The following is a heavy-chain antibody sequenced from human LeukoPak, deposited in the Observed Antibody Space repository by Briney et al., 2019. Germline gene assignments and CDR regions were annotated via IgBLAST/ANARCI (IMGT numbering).Heavy chain of an antibody. CDR2: IHASGST. Sequence: SETLSLTCTVSGGSISGYFWSWIRQPPGKGLEWIGYIHASGSTNQSPSLKSRVTISIDTSKNQFSLKLTSVTAADTAVYYCARGRPVTGSFYFDYWGQGTLVTVSS. CDR1: GGSISGYF. V-gene: IGHV4-59*01. CDR3: ARGRPVTGSFYFDY. J-gene: IGHJ4*02. D-gene: IGHD1-26*01.